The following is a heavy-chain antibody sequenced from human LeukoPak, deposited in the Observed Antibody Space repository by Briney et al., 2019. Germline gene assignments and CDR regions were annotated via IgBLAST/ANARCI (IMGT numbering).Heavy chain of an antibody. CDR3: ARALNNELGDILFDY. J-gene: IGHJ4*02. CDR1: GGTFSSYA. V-gene: IGHV1-69*13. D-gene: IGHD3-3*01. CDR2: IIPIFGTA. Sequence: SVKVSCRASGGTFSSYAISWVRQAPGQGLEWMGGIIPIFGTANYAQKFQGRVTITADESTSTAYMELSSLRSEDTAAYYCARALNNELGDILFDYWGQGTLVTVSS.